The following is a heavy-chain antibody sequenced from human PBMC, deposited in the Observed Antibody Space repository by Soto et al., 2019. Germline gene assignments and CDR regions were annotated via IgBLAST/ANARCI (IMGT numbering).Heavy chain of an antibody. CDR1: GGSFSGYY. D-gene: IGHD2-2*02. J-gene: IGHJ5*02. Sequence: QVQLQQWGAGLLKPSETLSLTCAVYGGSFSGYYWSWIRQPPGKGLEWIGEINHSGSTNYNPSLKSRVTISVDTSKNQFSLKLSSVTAADTAVYYCAREGPAAIRYWFDPWGQGTLVTVSS. CDR2: INHSGST. CDR3: AREGPAAIRYWFDP. V-gene: IGHV4-34*01.